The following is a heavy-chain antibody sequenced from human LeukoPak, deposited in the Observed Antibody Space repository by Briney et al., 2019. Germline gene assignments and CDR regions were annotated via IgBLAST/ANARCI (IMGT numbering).Heavy chain of an antibody. CDR3: ARGVSWTLRYFDL. J-gene: IGHJ2*01. D-gene: IGHD3-16*01. Sequence: PSETLSLTCAVYGGSFSGYYWSWIRQAPGKGLEWIGEINHSGSTNYNPSLKSRVTISVDTSKNQFSLKLSSVTAADTAVYYCARGVSWTLRYFDLWGRGTLVTVSS. CDR1: GGSFSGYY. CDR2: INHSGST. V-gene: IGHV4-34*01.